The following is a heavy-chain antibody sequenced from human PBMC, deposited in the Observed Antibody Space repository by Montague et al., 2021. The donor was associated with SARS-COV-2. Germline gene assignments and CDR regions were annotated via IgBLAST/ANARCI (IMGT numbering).Heavy chain of an antibody. CDR1: GFTFNSYA. CDR3: AKVLRRYQLLTDAFDI. J-gene: IGHJ3*02. V-gene: IGHV3-23*01. D-gene: IGHD2-2*01. CDR2: ISGSGNNA. Sequence: SLRLSCAASGFTFNSYAMTWVRQAPGKGLEWVSSISGSGNNAFFXDSVKGRFTISRDNSENTLYLQMNSLTAEDTAVYYCAKVLRRYQLLTDAFDIWGQGTMVTVSS.